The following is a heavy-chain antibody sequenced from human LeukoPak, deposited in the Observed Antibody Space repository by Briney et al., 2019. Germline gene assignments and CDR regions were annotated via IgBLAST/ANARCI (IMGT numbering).Heavy chain of an antibody. J-gene: IGHJ5*02. V-gene: IGHV3-23*01. CDR3: AKEPREYCGGNACPNWLAA. D-gene: IGHD2-21*01. Sequence: QSGGSLRLSCAASGFTFNSYAMSWVRQAPGKGLEWVSAVSASGGTTYYADSVKGRFTISRDNSENTVYLQMNSLRVEDTALYYCAKEPREYCGGNACPNWLAAWGQGTLVTVSS. CDR2: VSASGGTT. CDR1: GFTFNSYA.